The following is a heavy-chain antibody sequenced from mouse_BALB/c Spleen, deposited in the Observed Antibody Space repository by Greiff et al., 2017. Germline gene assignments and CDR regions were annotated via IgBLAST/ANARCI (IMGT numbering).Heavy chain of an antibody. V-gene: IGHV3-2*02. J-gene: IGHJ2*01. Sequence: ESGPGLVKPSQSLSLTCTVTGYSITSDYAWNWIRQFPGNKLEWMGYISYSGSTSYNPSLKSRISITRDTSKNQFFLQLNSVTTEDTATYYCASYYYDYGYYFDYWGQGTTLTVSS. CDR1: GYSITSDYA. CDR2: ISYSGST. D-gene: IGHD2-4*01. CDR3: ASYYYDYGYYFDY.